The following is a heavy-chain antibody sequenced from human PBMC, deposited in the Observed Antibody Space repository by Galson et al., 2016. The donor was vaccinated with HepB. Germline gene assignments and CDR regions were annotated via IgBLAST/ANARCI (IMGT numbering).Heavy chain of an antibody. Sequence: SEKVSCKASGYTFTSYAIHWVRQAPGQRLEWMGWTNNANGNTEYSQSFQGRVTFTRDTSASTAYMELSSLRSEDTAVYYCARDGGSGWSRLWWGQGTLVAVAS. V-gene: IGHV1-3*04. CDR1: GYTFTSYA. J-gene: IGHJ4*02. CDR2: TNNANGNT. CDR3: ARDGGSGWSRLW. D-gene: IGHD6-19*01.